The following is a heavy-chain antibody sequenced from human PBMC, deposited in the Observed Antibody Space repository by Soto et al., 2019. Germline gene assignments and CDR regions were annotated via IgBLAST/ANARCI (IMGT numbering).Heavy chain of an antibody. CDR1: VFTCRNYA. D-gene: IGHD3-10*01. CDR2: ISGGGGTT. CDR3: AKGRDDSGSYYTDFDH. J-gene: IGHJ4*02. Sequence: WWSLRLSCSASVFTCRNYAMAWFRLPPGKGLEFVSIISGGGGTTKDADSVRGRFTVSRDNSENTLFLQMNSLTAGDTAVYFCAKGRDDSGSYYTDFDHWGQGVPVTVSS. V-gene: IGHV3-23*01.